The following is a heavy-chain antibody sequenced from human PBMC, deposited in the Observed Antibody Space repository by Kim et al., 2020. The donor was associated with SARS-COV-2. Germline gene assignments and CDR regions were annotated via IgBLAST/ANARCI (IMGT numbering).Heavy chain of an antibody. CDR3: ARDRKYYYMDG. Sequence: GGSLRLSCAASGFTFSTYWMNWFRQAPGKGLEWVASIKNDGSDRYYVDSVKGRFTISRDNAKNSLSLQMNSLRAEDTAVYYCARDRKYYYMDGWGKGTTVTVSS. J-gene: IGHJ6*03. CDR2: IKNDGSDR. CDR1: GFTFSTYW. V-gene: IGHV3-7*01.